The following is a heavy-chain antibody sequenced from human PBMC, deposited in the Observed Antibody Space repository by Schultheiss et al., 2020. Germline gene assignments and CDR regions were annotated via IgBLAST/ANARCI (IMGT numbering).Heavy chain of an antibody. CDR2: IYYSGST. J-gene: IGHJ4*02. Sequence: SQTPSLTCTVSSGSIGTGHYFWTWIRQPPEKGLEWIGSIYYSGSTYYNPSLKSRLTISVDTSKNQFSLKLSSVTAADTAVYYCARLSGTYGSDCDYWGQGNLVTVSS. V-gene: IGHV4-39*01. CDR1: SGSIGTGHYF. CDR3: ARLSGTYGSDCDY. D-gene: IGHD1-26*01.